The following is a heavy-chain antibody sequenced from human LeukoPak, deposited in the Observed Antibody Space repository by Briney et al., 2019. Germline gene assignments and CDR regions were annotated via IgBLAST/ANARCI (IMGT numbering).Heavy chain of an antibody. CDR2: IYYSGST. CDR3: ARVNYYGSGSYHGGLDY. CDR1: GGSLSIYY. V-gene: IGHV4-59*13. D-gene: IGHD3-10*01. Sequence: SETLSLTFTVSGGSLSIYYWSWIRQPPGKGLEGIGYIYYSGSTNYNPSLKSRISISVDTSKNQFSLKLSSVTAADTAVYYCARVNYYGSGSYHGGLDYWGQGTLVTVSS. J-gene: IGHJ4*02.